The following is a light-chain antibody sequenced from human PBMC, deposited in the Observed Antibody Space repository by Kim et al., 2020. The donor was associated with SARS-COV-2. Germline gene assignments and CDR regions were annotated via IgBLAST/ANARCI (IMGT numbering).Light chain of an antibody. CDR3: SSYAGSNSVV. Sequence: GQADTLSRTGTSSDVGGYNYVSWYQQHPGKAPKLMVYEVSKRPSGVPDRFSGSKSGNTASLTVSGLQAEDEADYYCSSYAGSNSVVFGGGTQLTVL. CDR2: EVS. J-gene: IGLJ2*01. V-gene: IGLV2-8*01. CDR1: SSDVGGYNY.